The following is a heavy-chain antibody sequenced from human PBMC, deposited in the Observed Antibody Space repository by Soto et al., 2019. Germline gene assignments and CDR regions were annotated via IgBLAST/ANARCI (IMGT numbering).Heavy chain of an antibody. J-gene: IGHJ6*03. CDR3: ARGINPRVHYDILTGHQYYYYMDV. Sequence: SETLSLTCAVSSGSISSSNWWSWVRQPPGKGLEWIGEIYHSGSTNYNPSLKSRVTISVDKSKNQFSLKLSSVTAADTAVYYCARGINPRVHYDILTGHQYYYYMDVWGKGTTVTVSS. CDR1: SGSISSSNW. V-gene: IGHV4-4*02. D-gene: IGHD3-9*01. CDR2: IYHSGST.